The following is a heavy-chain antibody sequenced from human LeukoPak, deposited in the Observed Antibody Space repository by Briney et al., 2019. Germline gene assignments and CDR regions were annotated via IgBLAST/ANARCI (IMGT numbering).Heavy chain of an antibody. CDR3: ARHVPYGDYVNYHYYGMDV. J-gene: IGHJ6*04. V-gene: IGHV5-10-1*01. CDR1: GYSFTSYW. Sequence: GESLKIYCKGSGYSFTSYWISWVRPMPGKGLEWMGRIDPSDSYTNYSPSFQGHVTISADKSISTAYLQWSSLKASDTAMYYCARHVPYGDYVNYHYYGMDVWGKGTTVTVSS. D-gene: IGHD4-17*01. CDR2: IDPSDSYT.